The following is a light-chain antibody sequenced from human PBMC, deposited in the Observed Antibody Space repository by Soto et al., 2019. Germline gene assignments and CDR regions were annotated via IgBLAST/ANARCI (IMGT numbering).Light chain of an antibody. V-gene: IGKV1-12*02. CDR1: QIIGTW. CDR3: QQANSFPFT. CDR2: GAS. J-gene: IGKJ3*01. Sequence: DIQMTQSPSSVSASIGDRVTITCRASQIIGTWLAWYQQKPGKAPTLLIYGASTLQSGVPSRFSGSGSGTDFTLTITNLQAEDSAIYYCQQANSFPFTFGPGTKVDLK.